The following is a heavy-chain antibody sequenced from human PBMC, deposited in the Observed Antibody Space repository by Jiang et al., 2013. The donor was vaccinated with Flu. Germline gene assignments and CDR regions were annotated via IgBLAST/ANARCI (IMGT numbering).Heavy chain of an antibody. CDR3: ARGIVVVPAAIANYYYMDV. V-gene: IGHV6-1*01. Sequence: GDSVSSNSAAWNWIRQSPSRGLEWLGRTYYRSKWYNDYAVSVKSRITINPDTSKNQFSLQLNSVTPEDTAVYYCARGIVVVPAAIANYYYMDVWGKGTTVTVSS. CDR2: TYYRSKWYN. D-gene: IGHD2-2*01. J-gene: IGHJ6*03. CDR1: GDSVSSNSAA.